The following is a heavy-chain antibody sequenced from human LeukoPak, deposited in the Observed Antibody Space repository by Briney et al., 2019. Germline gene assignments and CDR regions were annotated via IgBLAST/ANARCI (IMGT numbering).Heavy chain of an antibody. CDR2: VYYSGST. D-gene: IGHD3-22*01. V-gene: IGHV4-39*01. CDR1: GVSISSSNYY. Sequence: SETLSLTCTVSGVSISSSNYYWGWIRQPPGKGLEWIGSVYYSGSTKYNPSLKSRVTISVETSKNQFSLRLSSVTAADTAVYYCARHLPYYYDSSGYSYFDYWGQGTLVTVSS. J-gene: IGHJ4*02. CDR3: ARHLPYYYDSSGYSYFDY.